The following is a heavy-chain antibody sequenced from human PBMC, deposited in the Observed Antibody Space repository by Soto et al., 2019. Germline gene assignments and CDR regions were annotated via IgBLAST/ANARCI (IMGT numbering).Heavy chain of an antibody. J-gene: IGHJ4*02. CDR1: GASVSNFIHY. CDR3: ARGLGYETLY. CDR2: VHSSGIT. V-gene: IGHV4-61*01. Sequence: PSETLSLTCSVSGASVSNFIHYWSWIRQPPGKGLEWIGCVHSSGITNYSPPLKSRVTISLDTSKNQFSLRLDSLTAADTAVYYCARGLGYETLYWGQG. D-gene: IGHD3-3*01.